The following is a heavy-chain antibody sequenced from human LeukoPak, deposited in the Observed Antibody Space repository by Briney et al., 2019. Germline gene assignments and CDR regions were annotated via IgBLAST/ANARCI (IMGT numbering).Heavy chain of an antibody. Sequence: ASVKVSCKASGYTFTGYYIHWVRQAPGQGLEWMGWINPNSGGTNYAQKFQGRVTMTRDTSIDTAYMELSGLRSDDPAMFYCARIYYDFWSGPYAWGQGTLVTVSS. D-gene: IGHD3-3*01. CDR2: INPNSGGT. V-gene: IGHV1-2*02. CDR3: ARIYYDFWSGPYA. CDR1: GYTFTGYY. J-gene: IGHJ5*02.